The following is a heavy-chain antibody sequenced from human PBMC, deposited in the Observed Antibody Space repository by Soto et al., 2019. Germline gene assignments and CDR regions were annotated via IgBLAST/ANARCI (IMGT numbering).Heavy chain of an antibody. V-gene: IGHV4-31*03. CDR3: ARGLIVMLAGIEELINSHFDS. J-gene: IGHJ4*02. CDR1: DASINSGGYY. CDR2: IYYSGTT. D-gene: IGHD2-21*02. Sequence: LSLTCTVSDASINSGGYYWSWIRQHPGKGLEWIGFIYYSGTTYYNPSLKSRVTTSVDTSKNQFSLRLSSVTAADTAVYYCARGLIVMLAGIEELINSHFDSWGQGTLVTVSS.